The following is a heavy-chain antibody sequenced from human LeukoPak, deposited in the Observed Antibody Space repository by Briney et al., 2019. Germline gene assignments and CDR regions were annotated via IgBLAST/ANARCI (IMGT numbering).Heavy chain of an antibody. CDR1: GGSFSGYY. Sequence: PSETLSLTCAVYGGSFSGYYWSWIRQPPGKGLEWIGEINHSGSTNYNPSLKSRVTISVDTSKNQFSLKLSSVTAADTAVYYCARHPEYDSSGRAHYWGQGTLVTVSS. V-gene: IGHV4-34*01. CDR2: INHSGST. J-gene: IGHJ4*02. D-gene: IGHD3-22*01. CDR3: ARHPEYDSSGRAHY.